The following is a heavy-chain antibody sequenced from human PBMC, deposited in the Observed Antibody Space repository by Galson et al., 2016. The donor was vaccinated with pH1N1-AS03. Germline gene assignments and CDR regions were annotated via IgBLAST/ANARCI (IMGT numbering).Heavy chain of an antibody. CDR3: ARRRSYYDFWSGYSDY. J-gene: IGHJ4*02. Sequence: SLRLSCAASGFTFSTHTMHWVRQAPGKGLEWVAAISYDGGDKFYADSVKGRFTISRDNSKNTVYLQMGSLRAEDMAVYYCARRRSYYDFWSGYSDYWGQETLVTVSS. CDR2: ISYDGGDK. CDR1: GFTFSTHT. D-gene: IGHD3-3*01. V-gene: IGHV3-30*14.